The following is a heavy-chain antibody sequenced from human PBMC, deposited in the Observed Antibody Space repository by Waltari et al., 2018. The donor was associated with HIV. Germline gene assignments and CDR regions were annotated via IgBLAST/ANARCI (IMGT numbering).Heavy chain of an antibody. J-gene: IGHJ4*02. D-gene: IGHD2-15*01. CDR3: TTFEMGTTRNY. CDR1: GITFKNAW. CDR2: VKSKSDGVTT. Sequence: DVQLVESGGGLVRPGGSLKLSCAVSGITFKNAWLSWVRQAPGQGRQWLGHVKSKSDGVTTDYAAPVRGRFTISADDFNDTVFLTMNSLKIEDTAIYYCTTFEMGTTRNYWGQGTLVTVSS. V-gene: IGHV3-15*05.